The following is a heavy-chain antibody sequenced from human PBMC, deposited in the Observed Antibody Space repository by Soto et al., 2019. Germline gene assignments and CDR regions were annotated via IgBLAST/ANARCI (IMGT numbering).Heavy chain of an antibody. V-gene: IGHV3-23*01. CDR1: GFIFGNYM. D-gene: IGHD2-15*01. J-gene: IGHJ3*02. Sequence: EVQLLESGGGLVQPGESLRLSCAFSGFIFGNYMMTWVRQAPGKGLEWVSTIRDGGESTYYADSVKGRFTISRDNSKNTLYFQMDSLGVKDMAVYYCAPHVHCSGGSCHYDAFDIRGQGTMVTVSS. CDR3: APHVHCSGGSCHYDAFDI. CDR2: IRDGGEST.